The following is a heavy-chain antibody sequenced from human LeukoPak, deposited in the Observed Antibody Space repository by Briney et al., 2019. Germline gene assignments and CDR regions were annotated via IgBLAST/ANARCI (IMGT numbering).Heavy chain of an antibody. D-gene: IGHD5-12*01. V-gene: IGHV3-48*03. J-gene: IGHJ3*02. CDR2: FSSSGSTI. CDR1: GFTFSSYE. CDR3: ARDGSGYGHDAFDI. Sequence: QPGGSLRLSCAASGFTFSSYEMNWVRQAPGKGLEWVSYFSSSGSTIYYADSVKGRFTISRDNAKNSLYLQMNSLRAEDTAVYYCARDGSGYGHDAFDIWGQGTMVTVSS.